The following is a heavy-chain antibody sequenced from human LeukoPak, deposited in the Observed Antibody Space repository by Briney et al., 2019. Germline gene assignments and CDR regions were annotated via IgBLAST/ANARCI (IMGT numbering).Heavy chain of an antibody. V-gene: IGHV3-30*04. D-gene: IGHD5-24*01. CDR2: ISYDGSNK. Sequence: GALRLSCAASGFTFSSYAMHWVRQAPGKGLEWVAVISYDGSNKYYADSVKGRFTISRDNSKNSLYLQMSSLRDDDTAVYYCTRDRGWQQFDYWGQGTLVTVSS. J-gene: IGHJ4*02. CDR1: GFTFSSYA. CDR3: TRDRGWQQFDY.